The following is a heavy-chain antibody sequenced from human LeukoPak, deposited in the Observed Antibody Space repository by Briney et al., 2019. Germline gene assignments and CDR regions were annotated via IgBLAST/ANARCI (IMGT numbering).Heavy chain of an antibody. CDR3: ARDHVKLTSSFHPFDAFDV. V-gene: IGHV7-4-1*02. J-gene: IGHJ3*01. CDR1: GYTFTSYA. CDR2: INTNTGNP. D-gene: IGHD2-2*01. Sequence: ASVKVSCKASGYTFTSYAMNWVRQAPGQGLEWMGWINTNTGNPTYAQGFTGRFVFSLDTSASTAYLQISSLKAEDTAVYYCARDHVKLTSSFHPFDAFDVWGQGTLVTVSS.